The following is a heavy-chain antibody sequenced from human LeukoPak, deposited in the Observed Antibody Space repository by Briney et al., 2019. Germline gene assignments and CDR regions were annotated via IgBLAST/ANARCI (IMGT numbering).Heavy chain of an antibody. D-gene: IGHD4-17*01. Sequence: HPGRSLRLSCAASGFTFSSYAMHWVRQAPGKGLEWVAVISYDGSNKYYADSVKGRFTISRDNSKNTLYLQMNSLRVEDTAVYYCARETATVTTKRRGVWSWFDPWGQGTLVTVSS. CDR2: ISYDGSNK. V-gene: IGHV3-30*04. J-gene: IGHJ5*02. CDR3: ARETATVTTKRRGVWSWFDP. CDR1: GFTFSSYA.